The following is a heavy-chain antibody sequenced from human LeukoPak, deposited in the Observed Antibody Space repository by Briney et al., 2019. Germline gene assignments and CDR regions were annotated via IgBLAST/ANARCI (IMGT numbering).Heavy chain of an antibody. CDR2: IRYDGTNK. Sequence: PGVSLRLSCAASGFTFSSCGMHWVRQAPGKGLEWVAFIRYDGTNKYYADSVKGRFTISRDNSKNTLYLQMNSLRAEDTAVYCCANTLGASYSGFDYGDYWGQGTLVTVSS. D-gene: IGHD5-12*01. J-gene: IGHJ4*02. CDR1: GFTFSSCG. V-gene: IGHV3-30*02. CDR3: ANTLGASYSGFDYGDY.